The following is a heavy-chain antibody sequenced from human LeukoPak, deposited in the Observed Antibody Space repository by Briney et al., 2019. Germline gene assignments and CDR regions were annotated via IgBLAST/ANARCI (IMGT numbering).Heavy chain of an antibody. J-gene: IGHJ4*02. CDR2: IYPGDSDT. V-gene: IGHV5-51*01. D-gene: IGHD2-15*01. CDR1: GYSFTSYW. Sequence: GESLKISCKGSGYSFTSYWIGWVRQMPGKGLELIGIIYPGDSDTRYSPSFQGQVTISADKSISTAYLQWSSLRASETAMYYCASPQRYCSGGSCYSFPFDYWGQGTLVTVSS. CDR3: ASPQRYCSGGSCYSFPFDY.